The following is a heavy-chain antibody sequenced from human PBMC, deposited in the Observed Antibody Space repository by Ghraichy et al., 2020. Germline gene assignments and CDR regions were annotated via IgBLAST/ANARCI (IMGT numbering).Heavy chain of an antibody. J-gene: IGHJ6*02. CDR3: ARDMGIGSPWSTDV. D-gene: IGHD1-26*01. CDR1: GGSISSGNYY. V-gene: IGHV4-30-4*01. Sequence: SETLSLTCTVSGGSISSGNYYWSWIRQLPVKGLEWVAYIYYGGSTYYNPSLKSRLSISIDTSKNQFSLTLSSVTAADTAVYYCARDMGIGSPWSTDVWGPGTTVTVSS. CDR2: IYYGGST.